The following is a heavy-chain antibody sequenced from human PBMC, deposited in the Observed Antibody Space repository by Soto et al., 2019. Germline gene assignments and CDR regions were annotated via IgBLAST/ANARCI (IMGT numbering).Heavy chain of an antibody. Sequence: SETLSLTCTVSGGSISSSSYYWGWIRQPPGKGLEWIGIIYYSGSTYYNPSLKSRVTISVDTSKNQFSLKLSSVTAADTAVYYCARRNSKVYYGMDVWGQGTTVTVSS. D-gene: IGHD4-4*01. CDR2: IYYSGST. CDR3: ARRNSKVYYGMDV. CDR1: GGSISSSSYY. J-gene: IGHJ6*02. V-gene: IGHV4-39*01.